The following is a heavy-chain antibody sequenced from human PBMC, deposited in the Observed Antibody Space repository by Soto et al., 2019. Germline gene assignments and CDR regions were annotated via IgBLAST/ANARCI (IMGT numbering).Heavy chain of an antibody. D-gene: IGHD2-2*01. Sequence: EVQVVESGGGLVQPGGSLRLSCAASGFSVTNNYMNWVRQAPGKGLEWVSIIDIGGNTYYADSVKDRFPISRDNSRNTLHLHIDSLRAEDTAVYYCARGRGSTGYLGREHYFDYWGQGTLVTVSP. J-gene: IGHJ4*02. V-gene: IGHV3-66*01. CDR2: IDIGGNT. CDR1: GFSVTNNY. CDR3: ARGRGSTGYLGREHYFDY.